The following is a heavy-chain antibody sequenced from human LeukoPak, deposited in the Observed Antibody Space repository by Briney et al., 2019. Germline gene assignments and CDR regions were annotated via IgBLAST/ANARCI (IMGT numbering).Heavy chain of an antibody. CDR2: ISGSGGST. CDR1: GFTFSSYA. J-gene: IGHJ5*02. Sequence: PGGSLRLSCAASGFTFSSYAMSWVRQAPGKGLEWVSAISGSGGSTCYADSVKGRFTISRDNSKNTLYLQMNSLRAEDTAVYYCAKPSYSGSYSSWFDPWGQGTLVTVSS. V-gene: IGHV3-23*01. D-gene: IGHD1-26*01. CDR3: AKPSYSGSYSSWFDP.